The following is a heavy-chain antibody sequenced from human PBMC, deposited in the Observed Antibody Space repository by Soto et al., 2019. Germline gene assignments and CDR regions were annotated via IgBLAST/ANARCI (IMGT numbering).Heavy chain of an antibody. CDR1: GYTFTSYD. CDR2: MNPNSGNT. J-gene: IGHJ6*03. Sequence: QVQLVQSGAEVKKPGASVKVSCKASGYTFTSYDINWVRQATGQGLEWMGWMNPNSGNTGYAQKFQGRITMTRNTSITTAYMELSSLRSEDTAVYYCARGSYYYYYMDVWGKGTTVTVSS. V-gene: IGHV1-8*01. CDR3: ARGSYYYYYMDV.